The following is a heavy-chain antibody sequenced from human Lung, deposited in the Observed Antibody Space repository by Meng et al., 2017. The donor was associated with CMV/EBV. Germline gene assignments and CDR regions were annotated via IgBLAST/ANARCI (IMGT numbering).Heavy chain of an antibody. D-gene: IGHD6-6*01. J-gene: IGHJ4*02. CDR1: GFTFSDYY. Sequence: GGSLRLSCAASGFTFSDYYMSWIRQAPGKGLEWVSYISSSGSPYYADSVKGRFTISRDNSKDTVSLQMDSLRVEDTATYYCAKALNSGRPNSWGQGTLVTVSS. CDR3: AKALNSGRPNS. CDR2: ISSSGSP. V-gene: IGHV3-11*01.